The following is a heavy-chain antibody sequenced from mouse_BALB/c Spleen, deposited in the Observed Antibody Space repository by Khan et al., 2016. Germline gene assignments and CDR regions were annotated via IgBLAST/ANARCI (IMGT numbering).Heavy chain of an antibody. V-gene: IGHV9-3*02. Sequence: QVQLKQSGPELKKPGETVKISCKASGYTFTNYGMNWVKQAPGKGLKWMGWINTNTGEPTYAEEFKGRFAFSLETSASTAYLQINNLKNEDTATYCCARYGTTYYFDHWGQGTTLTVSS. J-gene: IGHJ2*01. CDR2: INTNTGEP. CDR3: ARYGTTYYFDH. D-gene: IGHD2-1*01. CDR1: GYTFTNYG.